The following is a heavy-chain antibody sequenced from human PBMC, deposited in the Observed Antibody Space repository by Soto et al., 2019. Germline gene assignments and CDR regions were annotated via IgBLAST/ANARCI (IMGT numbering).Heavy chain of an antibody. Sequence: QVQLEESGPGLVKPSQTLSLICTVSGGSISSGGYYWSWIRQHPGKGLEWIGYIYYSGSTYYNPSLKSRVSISVDTSKNQSSLKLSSVTAADTAVYYWARGQQQLVEDYWGQGTLVTVSS. CDR3: ARGQQQLVEDY. CDR2: IYYSGST. CDR1: GGSISSGGYY. J-gene: IGHJ4*02. D-gene: IGHD6-13*01. V-gene: IGHV4-31*03.